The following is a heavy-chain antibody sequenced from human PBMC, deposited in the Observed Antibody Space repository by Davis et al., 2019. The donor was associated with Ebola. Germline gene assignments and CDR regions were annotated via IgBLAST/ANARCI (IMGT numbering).Heavy chain of an antibody. D-gene: IGHD3-10*01. CDR3: STAFNSVRDAFDF. CDR1: GFSFSDYW. J-gene: IGHJ3*01. V-gene: IGHV3-11*06. CDR2: IGGSGPDT. Sequence: GGSLRLSCAASGFSFSDYWVHWIRQAPGKGLEWISRIGGSGPDTNYADPVRGRFTISRDSAKNSLYLQMNNLRAEDTAVYYRSTAFNSVRDAFDFWGRGTMVTVSS.